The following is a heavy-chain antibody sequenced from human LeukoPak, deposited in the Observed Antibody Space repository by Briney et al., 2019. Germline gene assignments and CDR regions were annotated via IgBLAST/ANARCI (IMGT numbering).Heavy chain of an antibody. D-gene: IGHD6-13*01. Sequence: GGSLRLSCAASGFTFSSYSMNWVRQAPGKGLEWVANIKQDGSEKYYVDSVKGRFTISRDNAKNSLYLQMNSLRAEDTAVYYCARHYSSSGYYYYYMDVWGKGTTVTVSS. V-gene: IGHV3-7*01. CDR3: ARHYSSSGYYYYYMDV. CDR2: IKQDGSEK. J-gene: IGHJ6*03. CDR1: GFTFSSYS.